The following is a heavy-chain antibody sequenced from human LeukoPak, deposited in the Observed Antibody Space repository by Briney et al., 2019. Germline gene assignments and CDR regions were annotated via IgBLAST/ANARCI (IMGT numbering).Heavy chain of an antibody. CDR1: GGSISSYY. V-gene: IGHV4-59*01. Sequence: PSETLSLTCTVSGGSISSYYWSWIRQPPGKGLEWIGYIYYSGSTNYNPSLKSRVTISVDTSKNQFSLKLSSVTAADTAVYYCASDGSYSNYEFDPWGQGTLVTVSS. D-gene: IGHD4-11*01. CDR3: ASDGSYSNYEFDP. J-gene: IGHJ5*02. CDR2: IYYSGST.